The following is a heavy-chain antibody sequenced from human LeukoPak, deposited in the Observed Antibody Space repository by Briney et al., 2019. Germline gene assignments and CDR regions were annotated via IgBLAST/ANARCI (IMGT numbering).Heavy chain of an antibody. CDR3: AKELSPGIAAAGTSPFDY. V-gene: IGHV3-9*01. J-gene: IGHJ4*02. CDR1: GFTFDDYA. CDR2: ISWNSGSI. D-gene: IGHD6-13*01. Sequence: PGGSLRLSCAASGFTFDDYAMHWVRQAPGEGLEWVSGISWNSGSIGYADSVKGRFTISRDNAKISLYLQMNSLRAEDTALYYCAKELSPGIAAAGTSPFDYWGQGTLVTVFS.